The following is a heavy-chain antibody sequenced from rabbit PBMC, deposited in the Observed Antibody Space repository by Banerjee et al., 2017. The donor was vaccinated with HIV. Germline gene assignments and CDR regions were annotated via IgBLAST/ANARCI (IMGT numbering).Heavy chain of an antibody. Sequence: QQQLEESGGGLVKPGGSLTLTCKASGLDFGSSYWICWVRQAPGKGLEWIGCIYTGSGATYYASWVNGRFTISRSTSLNTVDLKMTSLTAADTATYFCARRGSDWGDDLWGQGTLVTVS. CDR2: IYTGSGAT. CDR3: ARRGSDWGDDL. CDR1: GLDFGSSYW. D-gene: IGHD4-1*01. J-gene: IGHJ3*01. V-gene: IGHV1S43*01.